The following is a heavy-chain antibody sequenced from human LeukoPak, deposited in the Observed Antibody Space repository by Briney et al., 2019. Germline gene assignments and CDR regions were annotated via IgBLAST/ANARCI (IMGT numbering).Heavy chain of an antibody. Sequence: PGGSLTLSCAVSGITFSSYWMRWVRQDPGRGLLWVSRINTKGTYTNYADSVKGRFTISRDNAKNTLYLQMSSLRADDTAVYYCVIDLGDYNDFWGQGTLVSVSS. V-gene: IGHV3-74*01. D-gene: IGHD2-21*01. CDR3: VIDLGDYNDF. J-gene: IGHJ4*02. CDR1: GITFSSYW. CDR2: INTKGTYT.